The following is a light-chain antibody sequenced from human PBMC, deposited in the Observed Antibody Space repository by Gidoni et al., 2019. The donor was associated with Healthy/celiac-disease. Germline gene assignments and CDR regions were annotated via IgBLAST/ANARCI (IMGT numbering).Light chain of an antibody. CDR2: EDS. CDR1: ALPEKY. Sequence: VSPGQTARITCSGDALPEKYTYWYQQRSGQAPVLVIYEDSQRPSGIPERFSGSSSGTMATLTISGAQVEDEDDYSCYSTDSSGNLFGGGTKLTVL. J-gene: IGLJ2*01. CDR3: YSTDSSGNL. V-gene: IGLV3-10*03.